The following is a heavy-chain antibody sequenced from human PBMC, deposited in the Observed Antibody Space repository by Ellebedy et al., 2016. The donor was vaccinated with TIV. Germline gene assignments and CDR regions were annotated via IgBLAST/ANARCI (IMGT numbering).Heavy chain of an antibody. D-gene: IGHD6-6*01. J-gene: IGHJ4*02. CDR2: SYFRGHT. Sequence: SETLFLTXTVSGGSISGGNYYWTWFRQHPGKGLEWIGYSYFRGHTFYNPSFKSRTTISVDPSKNQFFLRLTSVSAADTAIYYCAKADTSSSGWGYWGQGTVVTVSS. CDR3: AKADTSSSGWGY. CDR1: GGSISGGNYY. V-gene: IGHV4-31*03.